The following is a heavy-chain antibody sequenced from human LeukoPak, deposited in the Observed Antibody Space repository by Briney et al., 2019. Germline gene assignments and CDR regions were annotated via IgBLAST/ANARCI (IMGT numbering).Heavy chain of an antibody. CDR3: ARDLPEGQQLVPEFDP. D-gene: IGHD6-13*01. J-gene: IGHJ5*02. CDR2: ISAYNGNT. CDR1: GYTFTSYG. V-gene: IGHV1-18*01. Sequence: GASVKVSCKASGYTFTSYGISWVRQAPGQGLEWMGWISAYNGNTNYAQKLQGRVTMTTDTSTSTAYMELSRLRSDDTAVYYCARDLPEGQQLVPEFDPWGQGTLVTVSS.